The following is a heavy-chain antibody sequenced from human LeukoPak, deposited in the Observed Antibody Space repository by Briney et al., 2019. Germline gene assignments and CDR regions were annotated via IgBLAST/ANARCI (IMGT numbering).Heavy chain of an antibody. D-gene: IGHD6-19*01. CDR1: GGSFSGYY. J-gene: IGHJ4*02. CDR3: ARGDSSGWSDY. Sequence: SETLSLTCAVYGGSFSGYYWSWIRQPPGKGLDWIGEINHSGSTNYNPSLKSRVTISVDTSKNQFSLKLSSVTAADTAVYYCARGDSSGWSDYWGQGTLVTVSS. V-gene: IGHV4-34*01. CDR2: INHSGST.